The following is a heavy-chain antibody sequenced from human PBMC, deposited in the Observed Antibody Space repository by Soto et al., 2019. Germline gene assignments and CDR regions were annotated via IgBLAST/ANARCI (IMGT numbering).Heavy chain of an antibody. CDR2: INHSGST. D-gene: IGHD6-13*01. CDR3: ARGRAAAGPNWFDP. J-gene: IGHJ5*02. Sequence: TSETLSLTCTVSGGSISSDYWSWMRPAPGKGLEWIGDINHSGSTNYNPSLKSRVTISVDTSKNQFSLKLSSVTAADTAVYYCARGRAAAGPNWFDPWGQGTLVTVSS. V-gene: IGHV4-34*01. CDR1: GGSISSDY.